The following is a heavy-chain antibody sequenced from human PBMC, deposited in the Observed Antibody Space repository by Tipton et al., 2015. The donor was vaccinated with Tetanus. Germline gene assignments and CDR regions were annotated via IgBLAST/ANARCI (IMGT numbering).Heavy chain of an antibody. Sequence: GLVKPSETLSLTCSVSGDSGSRHYWSWIRQPPGKGLEWIGEINYDGSTNYSPSLKSRVTLSLDTTKKQVSLKLSSVTAADTAVYYCARGDYYGSGTYDVWGQGTTVTVPS. V-gene: IGHV4-34*01. D-gene: IGHD3-10*01. J-gene: IGHJ6*02. CDR3: ARGDYYGSGTYDV. CDR2: INYDGST. CDR1: GDSGSRHY.